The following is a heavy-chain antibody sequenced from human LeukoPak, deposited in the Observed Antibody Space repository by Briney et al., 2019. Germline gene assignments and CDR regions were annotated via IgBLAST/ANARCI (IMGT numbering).Heavy chain of an antibody. J-gene: IGHJ3*02. D-gene: IGHD3-10*01. Sequence: GGSLRLSCAASGFSLRAYDLIWVRQAPGKGLDWVSIVNGGGDIMMYEDSVKGRFTISRDNSKNTFYLQMNSLRVEDTAVYYCAMRDRGYGLDIWGQGTMVTVSS. V-gene: IGHV3-23*01. CDR3: AMRDRGYGLDI. CDR1: GFSLRAYD. CDR2: VNGGGDIM.